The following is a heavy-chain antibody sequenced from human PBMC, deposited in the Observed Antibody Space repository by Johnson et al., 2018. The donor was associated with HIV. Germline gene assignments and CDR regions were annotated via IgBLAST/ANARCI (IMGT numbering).Heavy chain of an antibody. J-gene: IGHJ3*02. CDR3: ARDPIGGAFDI. CDR2: IKQDGSEK. D-gene: IGHD3-16*01. Sequence: VQLVESGGGLVQPGGSLKLSCAASGFTFSGSAMHWVRQAPGKGLEWVANIKQDGSEKYYVDSVKGRFTISRDYAKNSLYLQMNSLRAEDTAVYYCARDPIGGAFDIWGQGTMVIVSS. CDR1: GFTFSGSA. V-gene: IGHV3-7*01.